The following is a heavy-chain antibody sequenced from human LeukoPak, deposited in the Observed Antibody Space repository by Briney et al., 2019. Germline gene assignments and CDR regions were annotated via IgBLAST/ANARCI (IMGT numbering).Heavy chain of an antibody. CDR1: GYTFTGYY. V-gene: IGHV1-2*02. Sequence: ASVKVSCKASGYTFTGYYMHWVRQAPGQGLEWMGWINPNSGGTNYAQKFQGRVTMTRDTSISTAYMELSRLRSDDTAVYYCARDFGVGATAVSYYYYYYYMDVWGKGTTVTVSS. D-gene: IGHD1-26*01. J-gene: IGHJ6*03. CDR2: INPNSGGT. CDR3: ARDFGVGATAVSYYYYYYYMDV.